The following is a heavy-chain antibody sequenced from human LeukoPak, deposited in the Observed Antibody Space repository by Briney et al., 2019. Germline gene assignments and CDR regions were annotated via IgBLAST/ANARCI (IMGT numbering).Heavy chain of an antibody. J-gene: IGHJ3*02. Sequence: GESLKISCKGSGYSFTGYWIGWVRQMPGKGLEWMGIIYPGDSDTRYSPSFQGQVTISADKSISTAYLQWSSLKASDTAMYYCARLVVVVVAAQGDAFDIWGQGTMVTVSS. CDR3: ARLVVVVVAAQGDAFDI. CDR2: IYPGDSDT. V-gene: IGHV5-51*01. CDR1: GYSFTGYW. D-gene: IGHD2-15*01.